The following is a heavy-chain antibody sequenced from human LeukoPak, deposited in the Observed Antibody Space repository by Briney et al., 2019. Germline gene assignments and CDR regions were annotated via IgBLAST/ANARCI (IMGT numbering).Heavy chain of an antibody. CDR2: ISAYNGNT. V-gene: IGHV1-18*01. CDR1: GYTFTTYG. D-gene: IGHD5-24*01. CDR3: ARALVDGYKELGC. J-gene: IGHJ4*02. Sequence: ASVKVSCKASGYTFTTYGITWVRQAPGQGLEWMGWISAYNGNTNYAQKVQGRVTMTTDTSTSTAYMELRSLRSDDTAVYYCARALVDGYKELGCWGQGTLVTVSS.